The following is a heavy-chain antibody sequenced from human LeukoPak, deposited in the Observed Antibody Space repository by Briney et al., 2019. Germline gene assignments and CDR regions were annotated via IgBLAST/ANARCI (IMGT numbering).Heavy chain of an antibody. J-gene: IGHJ4*02. V-gene: IGHV3-33*06. CDR2: IWYDGTHK. D-gene: IGHD5-24*01. CDR1: GFTFSSCG. CDR3: VKDRGDGYRGFDY. Sequence: PGGSLRLSCAASGFTFSSCGFHWVRQAPGKGLEWVAVIWYDGTHKYYADSVKGRFTISRDNSKNTVYLQMNSLRAEDTAVYYCVKDRGDGYRGFDYWGQGTLVTVSS.